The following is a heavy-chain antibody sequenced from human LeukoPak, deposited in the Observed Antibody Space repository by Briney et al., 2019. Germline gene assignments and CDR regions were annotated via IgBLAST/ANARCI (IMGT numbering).Heavy chain of an antibody. V-gene: IGHV1-18*01. CDR3: ARVVHGTVTTAPYYFDY. CDR1: GYTFTSYG. J-gene: IGHJ4*02. CDR2: ISAYNGNT. D-gene: IGHD4-11*01. Sequence: GASVKVSCKASGYTFTSYGISWVRQAPGQGLEWMGWISAYNGNTNYAQKLQGRVTMTTDTSTSTAYMELRSLRSDDTAVYYCARVVHGTVTTAPYYFDYWGQGTLVTVSS.